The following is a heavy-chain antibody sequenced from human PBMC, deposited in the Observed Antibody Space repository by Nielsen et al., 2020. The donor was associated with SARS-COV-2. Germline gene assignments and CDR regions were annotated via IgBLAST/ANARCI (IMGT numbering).Heavy chain of an antibody. V-gene: IGHV3-30*18. CDR3: AKESIIFYDH. CDR1: GFTFSSYG. J-gene: IGHJ6*02. Sequence: GESLKISCAASGFTFSSYGMHWVRQAPGKGLEWVAVISYDGSSKYYADSVKGRFTISRDNSKNTLYLQMNSLRAEDTAVYYCAKESIIFYDHWGQGTTVTVSS. CDR2: ISYDGSSK. D-gene: IGHD3-9*01.